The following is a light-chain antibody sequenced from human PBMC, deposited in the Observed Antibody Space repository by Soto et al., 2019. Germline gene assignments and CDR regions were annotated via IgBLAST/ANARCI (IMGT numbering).Light chain of an antibody. CDR1: SSYVGSYNL. V-gene: IGLV2-23*02. Sequence: QTLLTQPACVSGSPGQSITISCTGTSSYVGSYNLVSWYQQHPGKAPKLMIYEVSKRPSGVSNRFSGSKSGNTASLTISGLQAEDEADYYCCSYAGSSTYVFGTGTKVTVL. CDR2: EVS. CDR3: CSYAGSSTYV. J-gene: IGLJ1*01.